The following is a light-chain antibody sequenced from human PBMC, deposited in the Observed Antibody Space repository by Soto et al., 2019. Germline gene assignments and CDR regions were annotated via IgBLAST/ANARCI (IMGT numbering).Light chain of an antibody. CDR3: QQYEISPPIT. V-gene: IGKV1-9*01. J-gene: IGKJ5*01. CDR1: QDISSF. CDR2: DAS. Sequence: IQLTQSPSSLSASIGDRVTITCRASQDISSFLAWYQQKPGKAPKLLIHDASTLQRGVPSRFSGSGSGTDFTLTISNLQPEDFAVYYCQQYEISPPITSGQGIRLEI.